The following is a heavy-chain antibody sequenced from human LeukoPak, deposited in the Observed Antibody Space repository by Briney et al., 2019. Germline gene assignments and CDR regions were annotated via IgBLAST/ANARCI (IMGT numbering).Heavy chain of an antibody. Sequence: SETLSLTCAVYGGSFSGYYWSWIRQPPGKGLEWIGEINHSGSTNYNPSLKSRVTISVDTSKNQFSLKLSSVTAADTAVYYCARAFDSGSYADDYWGQGTLVTVSS. CDR3: ARAFDSGSYADDY. D-gene: IGHD1-26*01. J-gene: IGHJ4*02. CDR2: INHSGST. CDR1: GGSFSGYY. V-gene: IGHV4-34*01.